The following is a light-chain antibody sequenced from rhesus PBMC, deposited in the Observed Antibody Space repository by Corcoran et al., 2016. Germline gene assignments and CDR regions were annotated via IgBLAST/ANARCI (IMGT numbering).Light chain of an antibody. CDR3: QQYSNWPRT. CDR1: QSVSSS. CDR2: GAP. Sequence: EIVLTQSPATLSLSPGERATLSCRASQSVSSSLAWYQQKPEQAPRLLIYGAPSRATGLPDRFSGSGSGTDFTLTISSLEPEDFAVYYCQQYSNWPRTFGQGTKVEIK. J-gene: IGKJ1*01. V-gene: IGKV3-42*03.